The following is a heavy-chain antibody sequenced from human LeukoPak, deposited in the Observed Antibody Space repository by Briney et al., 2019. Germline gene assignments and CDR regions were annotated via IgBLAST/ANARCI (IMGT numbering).Heavy chain of an antibody. J-gene: IGHJ4*02. CDR3: ARVRDGYNRLFDY. Sequence: PSETLSLTCTVSGGSISSYYWSWIRQPPGKGLEWIGYIYYSGSTNYNPSLKSRVTISVDTSKNQFSLKLSSVTAADTAVYYCARVRDGYNRLFDYWGQGTLVTISS. CDR1: GGSISSYY. V-gene: IGHV4-59*01. CDR2: IYYSGST. D-gene: IGHD5-24*01.